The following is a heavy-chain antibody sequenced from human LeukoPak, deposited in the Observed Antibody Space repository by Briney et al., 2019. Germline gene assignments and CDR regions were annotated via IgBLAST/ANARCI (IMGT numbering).Heavy chain of an antibody. J-gene: IGHJ4*02. V-gene: IGHV4-4*02. D-gene: IGHD2-15*01. CDR1: GVSINNYNW. CDR2: IYHSGSS. CDR3: ARVGNRAADDY. Sequence: PSGTLSLTCVVSGVSINNYNWWSWVRQSPGKGLEWIGEIYHSGSSNYNPSLESRVTLSVDKSKNQFSLKLSSVTAADTAVYYCARVGNRAADDYWGQGTLVTVSS.